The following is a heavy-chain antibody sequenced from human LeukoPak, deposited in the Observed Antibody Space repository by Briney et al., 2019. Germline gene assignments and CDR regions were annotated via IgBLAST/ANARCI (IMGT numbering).Heavy chain of an antibody. CDR2: ISGSGGVT. D-gene: IGHD6-19*01. CDR1: GFTFSSYT. V-gene: IGHV3-23*01. J-gene: IGHJ4*02. Sequence: VGSLRLSCAPSGFTFSSYTMSWVRQAPGKGLGWVSAISGSGGVTYYADSVNGRFTISRDNSKNTLYLQMKSLRAEDTAVYYCAKDGRYSSGLYGYWGQGTLVTVSS. CDR3: AKDGRYSSGLYGY.